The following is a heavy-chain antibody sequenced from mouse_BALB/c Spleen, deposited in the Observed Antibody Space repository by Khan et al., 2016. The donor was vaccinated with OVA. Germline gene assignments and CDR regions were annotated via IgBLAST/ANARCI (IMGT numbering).Heavy chain of an antibody. CDR1: GLTFSSSA. D-gene: IGHD1-1*01. CDR3: AVSITPVVAFYY. J-gene: IGHJ2*01. CDR2: ISTGGRKI. V-gene: IGHV5-9-1*01. Sequence: EVELVESGGGLVKPGGSLKLSCAASGLTFSSSAMSWVRQTPEKRLEWVATISTGGRKIYYADSVKGRFTISRDNAKNTLSLQMSSLRSEDTAMYYCAVSITPVVAFYYWGQGTTLTVSS.